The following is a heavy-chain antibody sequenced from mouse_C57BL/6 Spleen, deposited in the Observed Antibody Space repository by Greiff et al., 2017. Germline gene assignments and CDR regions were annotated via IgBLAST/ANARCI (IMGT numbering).Heavy chain of an antibody. V-gene: IGHV1-42*01. J-gene: IGHJ2*01. CDR3: ARDCLYYFDY. Sequence: VQLQQSGPELVKPGASVKISCKASGYSFTGYYMNWVKQSPEKSLEWIGEINPSTGGTTYNQKFKAKATLTVDKSSSTAYMPLNSLTSEDSAVYYCARDCLYYFDYWGQGTPLTVSS. CDR2: INPSTGGT. CDR1: GYSFTGYY.